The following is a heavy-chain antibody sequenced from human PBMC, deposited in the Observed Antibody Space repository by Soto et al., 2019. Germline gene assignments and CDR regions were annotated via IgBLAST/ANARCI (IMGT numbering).Heavy chain of an antibody. CDR3: AKDRYSSSAYYYYGMDA. Sequence: EVQLVESGGGLVRPGGSLRLSCAASGLIFDDYAMHWVRKAPGKGLVWVAVISGKSGSFGYAYSVKGHFTISRANANNSLYLQMNRLIAEDTALYYCAKDRYSSSAYYYYGMDAWGQGTTVTVSS. D-gene: IGHD6-6*01. CDR1: GLIFDDYA. V-gene: IGHV3-9*01. CDR2: ISGKSGSF. J-gene: IGHJ6*02.